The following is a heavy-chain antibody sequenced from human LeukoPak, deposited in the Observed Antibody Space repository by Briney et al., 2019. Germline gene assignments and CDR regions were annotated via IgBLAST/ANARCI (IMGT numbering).Heavy chain of an antibody. V-gene: IGHV4-39*07. J-gene: IGHJ3*02. CDR2: IYYSGST. Sequence: SETLSLTCTVSGGSTSSSSYYWGWIRQPPGKGLEWIGSIYYSGSTYYNPSLKSRVTISVDTSKNQFSLKLSSVTAADTAVYYCARGYEDAFDIWGQGTMVTVSS. CDR3: ARGYEDAFDI. D-gene: IGHD2-2*01. CDR1: GGSTSSSSYY.